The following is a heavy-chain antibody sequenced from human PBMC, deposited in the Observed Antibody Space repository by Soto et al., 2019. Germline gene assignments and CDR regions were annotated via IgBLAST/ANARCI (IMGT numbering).Heavy chain of an antibody. CDR3: PSASQSTVTPLDY. V-gene: IGHV4-31*03. D-gene: IGHD4-17*01. CDR2: IYYSGST. CDR1: GGSISSGGYY. J-gene: IGHJ4*02. Sequence: QVQLQESGPGLVKPSQTLSLTCTVSGGSISSGGYYWSWIRQHPGKGLEWIGYIYYSGSTYYNPSLKSRVTISVHTPKNQFSLKLSSVTAADTAFLYCPSASQSTVTPLDYWGQGTLDTVSS.